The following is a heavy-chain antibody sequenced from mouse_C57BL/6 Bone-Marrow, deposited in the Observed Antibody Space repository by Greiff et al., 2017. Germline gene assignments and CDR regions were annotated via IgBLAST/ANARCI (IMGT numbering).Heavy chain of an antibody. CDR1: GYTFTSYG. CDR2: IYPRSGNT. D-gene: IGHD1-1*01. J-gene: IGHJ4*01. Sequence: VQLQQSGAELARPGASVKLSCKASGYTFTSYGISWVKQRTGQGLEWIGEIYPRSGNTYYNEKFKGKATLTADKSSSTAYMELRSLTSEDSAVYFCARSRATVVEDAMDDWGQGTSVTVSS. V-gene: IGHV1-81*01. CDR3: ARSRATVVEDAMDD.